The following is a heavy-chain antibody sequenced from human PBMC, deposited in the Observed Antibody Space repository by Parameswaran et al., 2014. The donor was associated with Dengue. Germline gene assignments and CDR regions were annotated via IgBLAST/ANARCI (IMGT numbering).Heavy chain of an antibody. Sequence: MPGVRQAPGKGLEWVAVIWYDGSNKYYADSVKGRFTISRDNSKNTLYLQMNSLRAEDTAVYYCARGFYDFWSGYHDYWGQGTLVTVSS. CDR3: ARGFYDFWSGYHDY. D-gene: IGHD3-3*01. V-gene: IGHV3-33*01. CDR2: IWYDGSNK. J-gene: IGHJ4*02.